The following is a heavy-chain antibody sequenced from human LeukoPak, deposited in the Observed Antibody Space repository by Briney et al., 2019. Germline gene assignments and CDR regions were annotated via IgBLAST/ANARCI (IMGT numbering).Heavy chain of an antibody. Sequence: GGSLRLSCAAAGFTFSRHGMICVRQAPGKGLEWLSYISPGSSTIYYADSVRDRFTISRDDAKNSLYLQMNSLRAEDTAVYYCARVDGPTLTTMFFDSWGPGTLVTVSS. CDR2: ISPGSSTI. CDR3: ARVDGPTLTTMFFDS. J-gene: IGHJ4*02. V-gene: IGHV3-48*01. CDR1: GFTFSRHG. D-gene: IGHD4-17*01.